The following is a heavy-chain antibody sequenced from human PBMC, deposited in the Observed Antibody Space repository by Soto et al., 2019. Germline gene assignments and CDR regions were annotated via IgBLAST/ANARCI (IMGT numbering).Heavy chain of an antibody. CDR2: IYYSGST. CDR1: GGSISSYY. D-gene: IGHD3-9*01. Sequence: PSETLSLTCTVSGGSISSYYWSWIRQPPGKGLEWIGYIYYSGSTNYNPSLKSRVTISVDTSKNQFSLKLSSVTAADTAVYYCARQNTYYDILTGYSPDAFDIWGQGTMVTVSS. J-gene: IGHJ3*02. CDR3: ARQNTYYDILTGYSPDAFDI. V-gene: IGHV4-59*08.